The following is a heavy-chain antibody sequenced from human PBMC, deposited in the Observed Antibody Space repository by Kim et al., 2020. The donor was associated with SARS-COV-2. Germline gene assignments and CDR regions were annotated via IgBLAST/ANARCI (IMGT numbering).Heavy chain of an antibody. CDR1: GGSISSGGYY. J-gene: IGHJ4*02. V-gene: IGHV4-31*03. Sequence: SETLSLTCTVSGGSISSGGYYWSWIRQHPGKGLEWIGYIYYSGSTYYNPSLKSRVTISVDTSKNQFSLKLSSVTAADTAVYYCARAHYASFDYWGQGTLVTVSS. CDR2: IYYSGST. CDR3: ARAHYASFDY. D-gene: IGHD4-17*01.